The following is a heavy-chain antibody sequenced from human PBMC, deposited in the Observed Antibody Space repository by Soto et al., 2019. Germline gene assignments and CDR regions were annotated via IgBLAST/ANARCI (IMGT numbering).Heavy chain of an antibody. CDR3: ARGSSGWYVNWFDP. V-gene: IGHV3-7*04. CDR2: IKQDGSEK. J-gene: IGHJ5*02. CDR1: GFTFSSYW. D-gene: IGHD6-19*01. Sequence: PGGSLRLSCAASGFTFSSYWMSWVRQAPGKGLERVAKIKQDGSEKYYVDSVKGRFTISRDNAKNSLYLQMNSLRAEDTAVYYCARGSSGWYVNWFDPSGQGTLVTVSS.